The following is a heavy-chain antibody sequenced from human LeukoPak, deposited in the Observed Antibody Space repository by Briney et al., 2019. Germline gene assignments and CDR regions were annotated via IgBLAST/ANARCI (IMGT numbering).Heavy chain of an antibody. J-gene: IGHJ3*02. Sequence: ASETLSLTCAVSGGSISSRNWWIWVRQPPGKGLEWIGEIYPSGSTNYNPSLKSQVTISIDKSKNQFFLKLSSVTAADTAVYYCARAPRMITFGGVIASHAFDIWGQGTMVTVSS. CDR2: IYPSGST. D-gene: IGHD3-16*02. CDR1: GGSISSRNW. CDR3: ARAPRMITFGGVIASHAFDI. V-gene: IGHV4-4*02.